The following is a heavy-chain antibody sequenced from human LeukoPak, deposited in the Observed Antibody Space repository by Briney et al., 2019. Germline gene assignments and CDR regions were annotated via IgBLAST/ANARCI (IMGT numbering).Heavy chain of an antibody. J-gene: IGHJ5*02. CDR3: ARGYGDYDWFDP. D-gene: IGHD4-17*01. V-gene: IGHV1-2*02. Sequence: ASVKVSCKASGYTFTGYYLHWVRQAPGQGLEWMGWINPNSGATIYAQKFQGRVTMTRDTSISTAYMELSSLRSDDTAMYYCARGYGDYDWFDPWGQGTLVTVSS. CDR1: GYTFTGYY. CDR2: INPNSGAT.